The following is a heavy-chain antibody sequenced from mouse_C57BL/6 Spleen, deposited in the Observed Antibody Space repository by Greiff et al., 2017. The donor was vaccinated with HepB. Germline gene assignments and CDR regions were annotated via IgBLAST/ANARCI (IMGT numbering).Heavy chain of an antibody. CDR2: IRLKSDTYAT. J-gene: IGHJ4*01. CDR3: TAGGNYGYYYAMDD. D-gene: IGHD2-1*01. CDR1: GFTFSNYW. V-gene: IGHV6-3*01. Sequence: EVHLVESGGGLVQPGGSMKLSCVASGFTFSNYWMNWVRQSPEKGLEWVAQIRLKSDTYATHYAEAVKGRFTISRDDSKSSVYLQMNNLRAEDTGIYYCTAGGNYGYYYAMDDRGQGTSVTVSS.